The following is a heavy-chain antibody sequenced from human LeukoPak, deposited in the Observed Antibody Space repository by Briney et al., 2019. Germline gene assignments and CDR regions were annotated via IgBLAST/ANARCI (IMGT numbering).Heavy chain of an antibody. V-gene: IGHV3-53*01. CDR2: IFSDDNT. J-gene: IGHJ4*02. Sequence: GGSLRLSCAASGFAISTNYMNWVRQAPGKGLVWVSVIFSDDNTYYADSVKGRFTISRDISRNTVYLQMNSLRAEDTAVYYCAALRWGQVDYWGRGTLVTVSS. CDR1: GFAISTNY. CDR3: AALRWGQVDY. D-gene: IGHD2-21*02.